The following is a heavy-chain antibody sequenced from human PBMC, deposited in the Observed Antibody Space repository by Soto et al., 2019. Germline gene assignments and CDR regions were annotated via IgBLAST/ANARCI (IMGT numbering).Heavy chain of an antibody. Sequence: GASVKVSCKASGYTFTSYGISWVRQAPGQRLEWVGWISAYNGNSNYAQKYHGRVTMTTDTSTNTAYMEMSSLRSDDTAVYYCARIADCSTTSCSFPSRFHIRGYYYYYGLDVWGQGTTVTVSS. V-gene: IGHV1-18*01. CDR2: ISAYNGNS. D-gene: IGHD2-2*01. CDR1: GYTFTSYG. J-gene: IGHJ6*02. CDR3: ARIADCSTTSCSFPSRFHIRGYYYYYGLDV.